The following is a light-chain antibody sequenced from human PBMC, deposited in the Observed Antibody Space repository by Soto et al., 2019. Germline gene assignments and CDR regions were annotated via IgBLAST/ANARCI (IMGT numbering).Light chain of an antibody. CDR3: QQLSTYPLT. CDR2: TAS. V-gene: IGKV1-9*01. Sequence: DIQLTQSPSFLSASVGDRVTVTCRASQGVNSYLAWYQQKPGKAPQLLIYTASTLQSGVPSRFTGSVSGTEFTLTITSLQPEDFAAYYCQQLSTYPLTFGGGTKVEIK. CDR1: QGVNSY. J-gene: IGKJ4*01.